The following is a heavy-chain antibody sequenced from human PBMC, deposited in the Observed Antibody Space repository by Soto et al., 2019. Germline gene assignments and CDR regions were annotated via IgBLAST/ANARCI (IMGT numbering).Heavy chain of an antibody. V-gene: IGHV4-34*01. J-gene: IGHJ4*02. CDR2: INHSGST. CDR3: ARERINCSSTSCYSIMFDY. CDR1: GGSFSGFY. Sequence: SETLSLTCAVYGGSFSGFYWSWIRQPPGKGLEWIGEINHSGSTNYNPSLKSRVTISVDTSKNQFSLKLSSVTAADTAVYYCARERINCSSTSCYSIMFDYWGQGTLVTVSS. D-gene: IGHD2-2*01.